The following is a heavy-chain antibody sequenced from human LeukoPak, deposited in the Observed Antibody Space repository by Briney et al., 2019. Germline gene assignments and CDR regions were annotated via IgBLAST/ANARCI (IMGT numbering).Heavy chain of an antibody. CDR3: ASRESIAAREGGWYFDL. Sequence: SQTLSLTCAVSGGSISSGGYSWSWIRQPPGKGLEWIGEINHSGSTNYNPSLKSRVTISVDTSKNQFSLKLSSVTAADTAVYYCASRESIAAREGGWYFDLWGRGTLVTVSS. D-gene: IGHD6-6*01. J-gene: IGHJ2*01. CDR2: INHSGST. V-gene: IGHV4-30-2*01. CDR1: GGSISSGGYS.